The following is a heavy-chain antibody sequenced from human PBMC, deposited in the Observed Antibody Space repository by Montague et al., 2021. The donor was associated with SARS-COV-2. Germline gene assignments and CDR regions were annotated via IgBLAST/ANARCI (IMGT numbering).Heavy chain of an antibody. Sequence: SETLSLTCTVYGGSFSGYYWSWIRRPPGKGLEWIGEITHSGSTNYNPSLKSRVTISLDTSTNQFSLKLSSVTAADTAVYYCARGRYSSSWYGTKYYFDYWGQGTLVTVSS. CDR3: ARGRYSSSWYGTKYYFDY. CDR2: ITHSGST. J-gene: IGHJ4*02. V-gene: IGHV4-34*01. D-gene: IGHD6-13*01. CDR1: GGSFSGYY.